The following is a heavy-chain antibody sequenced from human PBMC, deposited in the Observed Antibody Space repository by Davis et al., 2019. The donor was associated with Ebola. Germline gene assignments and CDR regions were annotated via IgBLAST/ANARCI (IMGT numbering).Heavy chain of an antibody. CDR2: TYYRSKWYV. Sequence: SQTLSLTCAISGDSVSSNTAAWNWIRQSPSRGLEWLGRTYYRSKWYVDYAVSVKSRITINSDTSKNQFSLQLTSVTPEDTAVYYCARDQGIYGILTAYYSDYWGQGTLVTVSS. J-gene: IGHJ4*02. CDR1: GDSVSSNTAA. V-gene: IGHV6-1*01. D-gene: IGHD3-9*01. CDR3: ARDQGIYGILTAYYSDY.